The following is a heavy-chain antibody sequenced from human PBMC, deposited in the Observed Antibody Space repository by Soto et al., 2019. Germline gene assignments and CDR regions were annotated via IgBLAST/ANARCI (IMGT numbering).Heavy chain of an antibody. CDR3: ARDVSDTYTERSYWWFAP. CDR1: GYTFTSNY. CDR2: IKPTGDNA. V-gene: IGHV1-46*03. Sequence: QVQLVQSGAEVKEPGASVKISCHTSGYTFTSNYVHWVRQAPGRGLECMSVIKPTGDNAVYATKLYCRVNMTADTSTRTMYLALSSLGSDDTAVSYCARDVSDTYTERSYWWFAPWGQGPLFTLSS. J-gene: IGHJ5*02. D-gene: IGHD2-8*02.